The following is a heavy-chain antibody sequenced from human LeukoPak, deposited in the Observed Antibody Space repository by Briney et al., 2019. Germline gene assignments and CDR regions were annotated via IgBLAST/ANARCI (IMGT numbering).Heavy chain of an antibody. CDR2: MNPNSGNT. CDR1: GYTFTSYD. D-gene: IGHD3-9*01. Sequence: GALVKGSSKASGYTFTSYDINWVRQATGQGLEWMGWMNPNSGNTGYAQKFQGRVTMTRNTSISTAYMELSSLRSEDTAVYYCAAYYDILTDAFDIWGQGTMVTVSS. CDR3: AAYYDILTDAFDI. J-gene: IGHJ3*02. V-gene: IGHV1-8*01.